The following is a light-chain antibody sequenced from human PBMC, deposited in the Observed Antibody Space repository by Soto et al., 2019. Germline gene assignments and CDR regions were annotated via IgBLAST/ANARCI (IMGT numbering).Light chain of an antibody. Sequence: EVVMTQSPAILSVSPGERAPLSCRASQSVGINVAWYQQKPGQAPRLIIYGASTRATGSPDRFSASGSATECTLTISSLQSEDVAVYYCQQYNDWPRTFGQGTKVDIK. CDR2: GAS. V-gene: IGKV3-15*01. CDR3: QQYNDWPRT. CDR1: QSVGIN. J-gene: IGKJ1*01.